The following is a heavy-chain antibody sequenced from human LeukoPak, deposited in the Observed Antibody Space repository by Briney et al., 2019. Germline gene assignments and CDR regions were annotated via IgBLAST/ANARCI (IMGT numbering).Heavy chain of an antibody. V-gene: IGHV3-7*01. Sequence: GGSLRLSCAASGLIFSNCWLSWVRQAPGKGLEWVANIKEDGSAMYYVDSVKGRFTISRDNAKNSLYLQVNSLRAEDTAVYYCARDLIGGRGYFGIDVWGQGTTVTVSS. D-gene: IGHD3-9*01. CDR2: IKEDGSAM. CDR1: GLIFSNCW. J-gene: IGHJ6*02. CDR3: ARDLIGGRGYFGIDV.